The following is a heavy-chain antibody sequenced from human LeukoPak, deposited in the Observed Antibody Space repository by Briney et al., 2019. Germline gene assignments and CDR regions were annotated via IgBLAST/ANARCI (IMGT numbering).Heavy chain of an antibody. CDR1: GGSFSGYY. CDR3: ARLGYCSGGSCNSYFQH. V-gene: IGHV4-34*01. Sequence: PSETLSLTCAVYGGSFSGYYWSWIRQSPGRGLEWIGEIKYTGSTNYNPSVKSRVTISGDTSKNQFSLHLSSVTAADTAVYYCARLGYCSGGSCNSYFQHWGQGTLVTVSS. CDR2: IKYTGST. J-gene: IGHJ1*01. D-gene: IGHD2-15*01.